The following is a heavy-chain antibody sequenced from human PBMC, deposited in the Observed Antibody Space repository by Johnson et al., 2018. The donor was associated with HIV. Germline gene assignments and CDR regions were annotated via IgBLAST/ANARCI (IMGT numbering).Heavy chain of an antibody. V-gene: IGHV3-7*05. D-gene: IGHD3-22*01. J-gene: IGHJ3*02. CDR2: IKQDGSEK. CDR3: ARGGYYYDSTGAFDI. CDR1: GFTFSSYW. Sequence: VQLVESGGGVVQPGGSLRLSCAASGFTFSSYWMSWVRQAPGKGLEWVANIKQDGSEKYYVDSVKGRFTISRENAKNSLYLQMNSLRAEDTAVYYCARGGYYYDSTGAFDIWGQGTMVTVSS.